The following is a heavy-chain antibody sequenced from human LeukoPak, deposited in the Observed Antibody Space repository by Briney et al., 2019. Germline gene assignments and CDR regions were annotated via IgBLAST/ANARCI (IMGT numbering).Heavy chain of an antibody. CDR2: ISAYNGNT. D-gene: IGHD6-6*01. J-gene: IGHJ5*02. Sequence: ASVTVSCKASGYTFTSYGISWVRQAPGQGLEWMGWISAYNGNTNYAQKLQGRVTMTTDTSTSTAYMELRSLRSDDTAVYYCARDSSPQLLYWFDPWGQGTLVTVSS. V-gene: IGHV1-18*01. CDR3: ARDSSPQLLYWFDP. CDR1: GYTFTSYG.